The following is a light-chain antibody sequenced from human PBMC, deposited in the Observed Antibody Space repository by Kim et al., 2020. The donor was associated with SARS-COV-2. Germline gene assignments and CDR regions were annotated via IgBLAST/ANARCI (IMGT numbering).Light chain of an antibody. Sequence: EMVLTQSPGTVSLSPGEKVTLSCRASQNIRDNSLAWYQQRPGQAPRVLIYGASSRATGTPDRFSASGSGTDFTLTISRLQPEDFAVYYCQQYVDSPFTFGRGTRLEIK. CDR2: GAS. CDR1: QNIRDNS. CDR3: QQYVDSPFT. J-gene: IGKJ5*01. V-gene: IGKV3-20*01.